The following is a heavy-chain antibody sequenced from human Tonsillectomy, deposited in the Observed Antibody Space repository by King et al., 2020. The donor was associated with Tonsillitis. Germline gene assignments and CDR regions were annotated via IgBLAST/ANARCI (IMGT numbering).Heavy chain of an antibody. CDR1: RFTFVDYD. J-gene: IGHJ4*02. D-gene: IGHD2-2*01. CDR3: VRGYASSDY. CDR2: LNWNGDKP. Sequence: VQLVESGGGVVRPGGSLRLSCAASRFTFVDYDMNWVRQSQGKGLELVSGLNWNGDKPGYGDSVKGRFTISRDNAKNSLYLQMNSLRAEDTALYYCVRGYASSDYWGQGTLVTVSS. V-gene: IGHV3-20*04.